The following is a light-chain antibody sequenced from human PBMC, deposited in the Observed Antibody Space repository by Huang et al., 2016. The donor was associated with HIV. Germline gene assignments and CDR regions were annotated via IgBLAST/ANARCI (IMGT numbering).Light chain of an antibody. CDR1: QSVSGSY. J-gene: IGKJ1*01. Sequence: EIVLTQSPGTLSLSPGERATLSCRASQSVSGSYLAWYQQKPGQAPMVRIYGASSRATGIPDRVSGSGSGTDFTLTISRLEPEDFAVYYCQQYGSSRTFGQGTKVEIK. CDR2: GAS. V-gene: IGKV3-20*01. CDR3: QQYGSSRT.